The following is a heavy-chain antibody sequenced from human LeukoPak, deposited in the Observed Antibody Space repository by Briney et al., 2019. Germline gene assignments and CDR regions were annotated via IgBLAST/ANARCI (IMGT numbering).Heavy chain of an antibody. D-gene: IGHD3-22*01. V-gene: IGHV1-2*02. J-gene: IGHJ6*03. CDR3: ARNYYDSSGYDYYYYYMDV. Sequence: ASVKVSCKASGYTFTGYYMHWVRQAPGQGLEWMGWINPNSGGTNYAQKFQGRVTMTRDTSISTACMELSRLRSDDTAVYYCARNYYDSSGYDYYYYYMDVWGKGTTVTVSS. CDR1: GYTFTGYY. CDR2: INPNSGGT.